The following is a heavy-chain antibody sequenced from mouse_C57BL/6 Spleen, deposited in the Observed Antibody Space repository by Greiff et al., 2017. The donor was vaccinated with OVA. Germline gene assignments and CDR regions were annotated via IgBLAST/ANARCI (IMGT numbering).Heavy chain of an antibody. CDR2: INPNNGGT. CDR3: ASDYDNSYDWYFDV. CDR1: GYTFTDYN. J-gene: IGHJ1*03. V-gene: IGHV1-22*01. D-gene: IGHD1-1*01. Sequence: EVQLQQSGPELVKPGASVKMSCKASGYTFTDYNMHWVKQSHGKSLEWIGYINPNNGGTSYNQKFKGKATLTVNKSSSTAYMELRSLTSEDAAVYYCASDYDNSYDWYFDVWGTGTTVTVSS.